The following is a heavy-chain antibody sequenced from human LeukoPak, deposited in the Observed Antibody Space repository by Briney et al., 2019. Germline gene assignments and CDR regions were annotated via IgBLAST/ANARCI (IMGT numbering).Heavy chain of an antibody. Sequence: SQTLSLTCTVSGGSISSGSYYWSWIRQPAGKELEWIGRIYTSGSTNYNPSLKSRVTISVDTSKNQFSLKLSSVTAADTAVYYCASYTGNDAFDIWGQGTMVTVSS. CDR3: ASYTGNDAFDI. J-gene: IGHJ3*02. V-gene: IGHV4-61*02. CDR1: GGSISSGSYY. D-gene: IGHD2-2*02. CDR2: IYTSGST.